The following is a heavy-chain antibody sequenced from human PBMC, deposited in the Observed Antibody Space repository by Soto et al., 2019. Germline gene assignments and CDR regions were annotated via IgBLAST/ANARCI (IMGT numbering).Heavy chain of an antibody. J-gene: IGHJ4*02. D-gene: IGHD3-22*01. V-gene: IGHV1-69*13. Sequence: ASVKVSCKASGGTFSSYAISWVRQAPGQGLEWMGGIIPIFGTANYAQKFQGRVTITADESTSTAYMELSSLRSEDTAVYYCARADYYDSSGYYYAPHGYWGQGTLVTVSS. CDR1: GGTFSSYA. CDR2: IIPIFGTA. CDR3: ARADYYDSSGYYYAPHGY.